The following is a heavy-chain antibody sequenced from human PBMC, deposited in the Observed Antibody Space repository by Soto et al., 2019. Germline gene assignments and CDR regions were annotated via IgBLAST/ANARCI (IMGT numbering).Heavy chain of an antibody. J-gene: IGHJ4*02. CDR3: AHRILRTVFGLVTTTAIYFDF. CDR1: GFSVTTSGVG. D-gene: IGHD3-3*01. Sequence: QITLNESGSTVVKPAETLTLTCTFSGFSVTTSGVGVGWIRQSPGKAPEWLALIYWDDDKRYSASLKSRLTITKDTSKNQVVLTMASVDPADTATYYCAHRILRTVFGLVTTTAIYFDFWGQGTPVVVSS. CDR2: IYWDDDK. V-gene: IGHV2-5*02.